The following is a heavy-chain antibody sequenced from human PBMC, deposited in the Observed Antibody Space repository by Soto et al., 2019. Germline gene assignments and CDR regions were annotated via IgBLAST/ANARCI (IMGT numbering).Heavy chain of an antibody. CDR1: GFSLSTSGVG. CDR3: AHRPSYCSGGSCYSGFDY. V-gene: IGHV2-5*02. CDR2: IYWDDDK. J-gene: IGHJ4*02. Sequence: QITLKESGPTLVKPTQTLTLTCTFSGFSLSTSGVGVGWIRQPPGKALEWLALIYWDDDKRYSPSLKSRLTITKXTXXXQXXLTMNNMDPVDTATYYCAHRPSYCSGGSCYSGFDYWGQGTLVTVSS. D-gene: IGHD2-15*01.